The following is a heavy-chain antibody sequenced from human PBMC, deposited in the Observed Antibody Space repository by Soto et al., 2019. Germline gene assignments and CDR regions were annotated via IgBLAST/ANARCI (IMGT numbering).Heavy chain of an antibody. D-gene: IGHD3-9*01. J-gene: IGHJ4*02. CDR1: GYTFTSYG. CDR3: ARAYYDFLTGYWKLCDY. CDR2: ISAYNGNT. V-gene: IGHV1-18*01. Sequence: ASVKVSCKASGYTFTSYGISWVRQAPGQGLEWMGWISAYNGNTNYAQKLQGRVTMTTDTSTSTAHMELRSLRSDDTAVYYCARAYYDFLTGYWKLCDYWGQGTLVTVSS.